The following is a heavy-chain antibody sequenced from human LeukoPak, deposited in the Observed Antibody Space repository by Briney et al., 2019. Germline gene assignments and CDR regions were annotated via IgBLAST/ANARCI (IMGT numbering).Heavy chain of an antibody. V-gene: IGHV3-21*01. CDR3: ARESSSGYSGYDPVAFDY. Sequence: GGSLRLSCAASGFTLSSYSMNWVRQAPGKGLEWVSSISTGGSYIYYADSVKGRFTISRDNAKNSLYLQMNSLRAEDTAVYYCARESSSGYSGYDPVAFDYWGQGTLVTVSS. CDR2: ISTGGSYI. CDR1: GFTLSSYS. D-gene: IGHD5-12*01. J-gene: IGHJ4*02.